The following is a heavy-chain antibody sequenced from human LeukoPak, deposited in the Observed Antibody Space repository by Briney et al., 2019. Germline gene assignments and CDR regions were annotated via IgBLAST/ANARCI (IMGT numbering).Heavy chain of an antibody. CDR3: AAAHTLFWFDP. CDR2: IWYDGSNK. V-gene: IGHV3-33*01. D-gene: IGHD6-6*01. Sequence: GGSLRLSCAASGFTFSSYGMHWVRQAPGKGLEWVAVIWYDGSNKYYADSVKGRFTISRDNSKNTLYLQMNSLRAEDTAVYYCAAAHTLFWFDPWGQGTLVTASS. CDR1: GFTFSSYG. J-gene: IGHJ5*02.